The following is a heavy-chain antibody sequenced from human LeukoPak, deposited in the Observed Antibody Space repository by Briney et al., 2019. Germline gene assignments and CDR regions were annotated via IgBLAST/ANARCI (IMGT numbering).Heavy chain of an antibody. V-gene: IGHV4-34*01. D-gene: IGHD6-19*01. J-gene: IGHJ5*02. Sequence: SGTLSLTCAVYGGSFSGYYWSWIRQPPGKGLEWIGEINHSGSTNYNPSLKSRVTISVDTSKNQFSLKLSSVTAADTAVYYCARGVKGTGAVAGTQWFDPWGQGTLVTVSS. CDR1: GGSFSGYY. CDR2: INHSGST. CDR3: ARGVKGTGAVAGTQWFDP.